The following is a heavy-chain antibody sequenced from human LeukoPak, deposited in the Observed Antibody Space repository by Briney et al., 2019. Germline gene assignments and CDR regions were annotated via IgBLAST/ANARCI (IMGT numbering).Heavy chain of an antibody. CDR2: ISGSGGST. D-gene: IGHD3-10*01. Sequence: GGSLRLSCAASGFTFSSYAMSWVRQAPGQGLEWVSAISGSGGSTSYADSVKSRFTISRDNPTNTLYLQMNSLRAEDTAVYYCAKEGLWGSGSYSDYWGQGTLVTVSS. V-gene: IGHV3-23*01. CDR3: AKEGLWGSGSYSDY. CDR1: GFTFSSYA. J-gene: IGHJ4*02.